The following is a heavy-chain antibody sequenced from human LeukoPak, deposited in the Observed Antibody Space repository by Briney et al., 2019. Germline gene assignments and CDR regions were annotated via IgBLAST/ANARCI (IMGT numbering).Heavy chain of an antibody. CDR1: GGSISSSTYY. J-gene: IGHJ4*02. D-gene: IGHD6-13*01. Sequence: PSVTLSLTCTVSGGSISSSTYYWGWIRQPPGKGLEWIGSIYYSGSTYYNPSLKSRVTISVDTSKNQFSLSSVTAADTAVHYCARHSRGPAAGPAFDYWGQGTLVTVSS. CDR2: IYYSGST. V-gene: IGHV4-39*01. CDR3: ARHSRGPAAGPAFDY.